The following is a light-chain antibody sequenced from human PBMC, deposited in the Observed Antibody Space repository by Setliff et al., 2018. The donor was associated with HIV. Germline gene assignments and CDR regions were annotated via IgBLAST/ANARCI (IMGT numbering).Light chain of an antibody. CDR2: EVX. V-gene: IGLV2-8*01. Sequence: QSVLTQPXXXXGCPGQSVTASCTGTSSDGGGYNYGAGYQQHPGKAPKRRVDEVXXXPSGVPDRFSGSKSGNTASLTVSGLQAEDEADYYCSSYAGSNNLVFGGGTKSPS. CDR1: SSDGGGYNY. J-gene: IGLJ2*01. CDR3: SSYAGSNNLV.